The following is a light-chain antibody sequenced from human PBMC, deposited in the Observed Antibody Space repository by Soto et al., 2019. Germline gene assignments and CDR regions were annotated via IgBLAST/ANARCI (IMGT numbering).Light chain of an antibody. CDR1: QSVSSSY. CDR3: QQDGSSPVT. V-gene: IGKV3-20*01. Sequence: EIVLTQSPGTLSLSPGERATLSCRASQSVSSSYLAWYQQKPGQAPRLLIYGASSRATGIPDRFSGSGSGTDFTLNISRLEPEDFAVYYCQQDGSSPVTFGQGTKVEIK. J-gene: IGKJ1*01. CDR2: GAS.